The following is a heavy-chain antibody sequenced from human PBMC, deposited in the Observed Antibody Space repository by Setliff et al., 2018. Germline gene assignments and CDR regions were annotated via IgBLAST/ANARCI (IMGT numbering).Heavy chain of an antibody. V-gene: IGHV1-18*04. J-gene: IGHJ6*03. CDR3: VRDSRITVLGVDNYHYMDV. CDR1: GFAFRGYF. CDR2: ITTYNDNT. D-gene: IGHD3-3*01. Sequence: ASVKVSCKTSGFAFRGYFIHWVRQAPGQGLEWMGHITTYNDNTKYAQKFQGRITVTTDLSTSTAYLDLRSLRSDDTAVYYCVRDSRITVLGVDNYHYMDVWGRGTTVTVS.